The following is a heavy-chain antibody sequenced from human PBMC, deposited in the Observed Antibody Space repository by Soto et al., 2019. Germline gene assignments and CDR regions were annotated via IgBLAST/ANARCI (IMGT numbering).Heavy chain of an antibody. Sequence: QVQLQESGPGLVKPSQTLSLTCTVSGGSISSGDYYWGWIRQPPGKVLEWIGYIYYSGSTYYNPSLKIRVTISVDTSKNHSSLMLSSVTAADTAVYYCARDNILGILYGGMDVWGQGNTVTVSS. V-gene: IGHV4-30-4*01. CDR1: GGSISSGDYY. CDR2: IYYSGST. D-gene: IGHD3-3*01. J-gene: IGHJ6*02. CDR3: ARDNILGILYGGMDV.